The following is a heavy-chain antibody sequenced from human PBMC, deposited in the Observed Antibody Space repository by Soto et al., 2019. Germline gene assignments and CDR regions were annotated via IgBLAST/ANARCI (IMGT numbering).Heavy chain of an antibody. J-gene: IGHJ3*02. CDR3: ASEGSHTAGTDAFVI. CDR1: GYTFTTYD. Sequence: QVQLVQSGAEVKKPGASVKVSCKASGYTFTTYDINWVRQATGQGLEWMGWMNPNSGNTGYAQKFQCRVTMTRNTSISTAYMELSNLGSADTAVYYCASEGSHTAGTDAFVIWGQGTMVTVSS. D-gene: IGHD5-18*01. V-gene: IGHV1-8*01. CDR2: MNPNSGNT.